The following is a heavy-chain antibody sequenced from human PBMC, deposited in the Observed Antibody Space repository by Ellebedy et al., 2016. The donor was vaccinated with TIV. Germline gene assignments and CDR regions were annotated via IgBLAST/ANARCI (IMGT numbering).Heavy chain of an antibody. CDR1: GFTFSSYS. CDR2: ISSSSSYI. D-gene: IGHD6-19*01. CDR3: ARDRAIAVAGTSHFDY. Sequence: GESLKISXAASGFTFSSYSMNWVRQAPGKGLEWVSSISSSSSYIYYADSVKGRFTISRDNAKNSLYLQMNSLRAEDTAVYYCARDRAIAVAGTSHFDYWGQGTLVTVSS. J-gene: IGHJ4*02. V-gene: IGHV3-21*01.